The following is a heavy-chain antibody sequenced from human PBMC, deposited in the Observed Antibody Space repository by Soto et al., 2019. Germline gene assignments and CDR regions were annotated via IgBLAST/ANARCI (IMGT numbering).Heavy chain of an antibody. Sequence: GGSLRLSCAASGFTFSSYAMHWVRQAPGKGLEWVAVISYDGSNKYYADSVKGRFTISRDNSKNTLYLQMNSLRAEDTAVYYCARSGVVVTAIRDDAFDIWGQGTMVTVSS. CDR1: GFTFSSYA. CDR2: ISYDGSNK. CDR3: ARSGVVVTAIRDDAFDI. V-gene: IGHV3-30-3*01. J-gene: IGHJ3*02. D-gene: IGHD2-21*02.